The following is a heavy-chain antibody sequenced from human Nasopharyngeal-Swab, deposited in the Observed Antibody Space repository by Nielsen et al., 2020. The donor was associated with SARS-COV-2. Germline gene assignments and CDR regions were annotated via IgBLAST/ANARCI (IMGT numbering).Heavy chain of an antibody. CDR3: AKGDSSNWSDYYMDV. CDR1: GFTFSSYG. Sequence: SLKISCAASGFTFSSYGMHWVRQAPGKGLEWVAVISYDGSNKYYADSVKGRFTISRDNSKNTLYLQMNSLRAEDTAVYYYAKGDSSNWSDYYMDVWGKGTTVTVSS. CDR2: ISYDGSNK. D-gene: IGHD6-13*01. V-gene: IGHV3-30*18. J-gene: IGHJ6*03.